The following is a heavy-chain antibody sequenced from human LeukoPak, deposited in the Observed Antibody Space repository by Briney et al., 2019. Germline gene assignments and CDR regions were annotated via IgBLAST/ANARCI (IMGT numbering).Heavy chain of an antibody. D-gene: IGHD5-18*01. V-gene: IGHV1-8*01. CDR1: GYTFTSYD. CDR2: MNPNSGNT. CDR3: ARGGVRRRGYSYGLVDY. Sequence: ASVKVSCKASGYTFTSYDINWVRQATGQGLEWMGWMNPNSGNTGYAQKFQGRVTMTRNTSISTAYMELSSLRSEDTAVYYCARGGVRRRGYSYGLVDYWGQGTLVTVSS. J-gene: IGHJ4*02.